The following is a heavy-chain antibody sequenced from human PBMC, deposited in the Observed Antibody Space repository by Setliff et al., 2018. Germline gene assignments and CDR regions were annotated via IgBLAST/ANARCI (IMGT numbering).Heavy chain of an antibody. CDR1: GYTFTSYG. J-gene: IGHJ5*02. CDR2: ISAYIGNT. Sequence: GASVKVSCKASGYTFTSYGISWVRQAPGQGLEWMGWISAYIGNTNYAQKLQGRVTITADESTSTAYMELSSLRSEDTAVYYCASPFPHGWSGYYGVGWFDPWGQGTLVTVSS. D-gene: IGHD3-3*01. CDR3: ASPFPHGWSGYYGVGWFDP. V-gene: IGHV1-18*01.